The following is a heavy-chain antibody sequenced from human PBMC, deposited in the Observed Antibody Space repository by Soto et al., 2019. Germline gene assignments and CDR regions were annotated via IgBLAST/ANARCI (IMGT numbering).Heavy chain of an antibody. CDR3: AGRFWSGYSVGDYYYYGMDV. CDR1: GYTFTGYY. CDR2: INPNSGGT. J-gene: IGHJ6*02. V-gene: IGHV1-2*02. D-gene: IGHD3-3*01. Sequence: GASVKVSCKASGYTFTGYYMHWVRQAPGQGLEWMGWINPNSGGTNYAQKFQGRVTMTRDTSISTAYMELSRLRSDDTAVYYCAGRFWSGYSVGDYYYYGMDVWGQGTTVTVSS.